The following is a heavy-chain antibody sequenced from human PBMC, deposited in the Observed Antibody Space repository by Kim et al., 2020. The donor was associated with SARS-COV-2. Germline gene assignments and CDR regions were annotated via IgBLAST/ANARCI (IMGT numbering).Heavy chain of an antibody. D-gene: IGHD6-19*01. CDR3: ARESSSFDF. V-gene: IGHV5-51*01. CDR2: VYPSASET. J-gene: IGHJ4*02. Sequence: GESLKISCKGDGYRFTAYYIAWVRQVPGKGLEWMGTVYPSASETKYSPSFQGHVTFSIDTSINTAFLHWSSLKSSDTAIYFCARESSSFDFWGQGTLVTVPS. CDR1: GYRFTAYY.